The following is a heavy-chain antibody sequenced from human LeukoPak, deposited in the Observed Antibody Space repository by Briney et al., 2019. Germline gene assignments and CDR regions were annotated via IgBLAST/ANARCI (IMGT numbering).Heavy chain of an antibody. D-gene: IGHD4-17*01. CDR1: GFTFSSYG. J-gene: IGHJ4*02. CDR3: AREHDYGDSRALDY. V-gene: IGHV3-33*01. CDR2: IWYDGTNK. Sequence: GGSLRLSCAASGFTFSSYGMHWVRQAPGKGLEWVAVIWYDGTNKYYGDSVKGRFTISRDNSKNTLYLQMNSLRAEDTAVYYCAREHDYGDSRALDYWGQGTLVTVSS.